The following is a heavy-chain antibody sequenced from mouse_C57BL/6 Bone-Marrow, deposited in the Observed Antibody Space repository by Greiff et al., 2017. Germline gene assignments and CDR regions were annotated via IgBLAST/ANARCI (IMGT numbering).Heavy chain of an antibody. Sequence: EVKVVESGGGLVQPGGSLKLSCAASGFTFSDYYMYWVRQTPEKRLEWVAYISNGGGSTYYQDTVKGRFTISRDNAKNTLYLQMSRLKSEDTAMYYCARHYYGSSHWFAYWGQGTLVTVSA. CDR3: ARHYYGSSHWFAY. J-gene: IGHJ3*01. CDR1: GFTFSDYY. V-gene: IGHV5-12*01. CDR2: ISNGGGST. D-gene: IGHD1-1*01.